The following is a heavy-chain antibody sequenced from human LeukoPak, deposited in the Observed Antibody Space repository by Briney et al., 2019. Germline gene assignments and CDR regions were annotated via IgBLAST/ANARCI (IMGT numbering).Heavy chain of an antibody. D-gene: IGHD3/OR15-3a*01. V-gene: IGHV3-7*01. CDR3: ARDTGYFTFDY. Sequence: GGSLRLSCAASGFTLSSYWMSWVRQAPGKGLEWVANIKEDGSEKYYVDSVKGRFTISRDNAKNSLYLQMNSLRAEDTAVYYCARDTGYFTFDYWGQGTLVTVSS. J-gene: IGHJ4*02. CDR1: GFTLSSYW. CDR2: IKEDGSEK.